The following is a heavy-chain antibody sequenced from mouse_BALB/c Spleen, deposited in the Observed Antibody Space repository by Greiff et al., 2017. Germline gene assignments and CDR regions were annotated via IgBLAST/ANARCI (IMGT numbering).Heavy chain of an antibody. CDR1: GFSLSRYS. J-gene: IGHJ3*01. CDR2: IWGGGST. Sequence: QVHVKQSGPGLVAPSQSLSITCTVSGFSLSRYSVHWVRQPPGKGLEWLGMIWGGGSTDYNSALKSRLSISKDNSKSQVFLKMNSLQTDDTAMYYCARNDYGSSSWFAYWGQGTLVTVSA. D-gene: IGHD1-1*01. CDR3: ARNDYGSSSWFAY. V-gene: IGHV2-6-4*01.